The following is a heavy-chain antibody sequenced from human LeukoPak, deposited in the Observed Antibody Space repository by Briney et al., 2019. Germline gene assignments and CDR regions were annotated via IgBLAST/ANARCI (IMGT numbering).Heavy chain of an antibody. V-gene: IGHV3-23*01. CDR1: GFTFSTYA. CDR3: AKGATPYDYGGNSVY. D-gene: IGHD4/OR15-4a*01. Sequence: PGGSLRLSCAASGFTFSTYAMGWVRQAPGKGLEWVSGITGSGDSTYYADSVKGRFTISRDNSKNMLYLQMNSLRAEDGAVYYCAKGATPYDYGGNSVYWGQGTLVTVSS. J-gene: IGHJ4*02. CDR2: ITGSGDST.